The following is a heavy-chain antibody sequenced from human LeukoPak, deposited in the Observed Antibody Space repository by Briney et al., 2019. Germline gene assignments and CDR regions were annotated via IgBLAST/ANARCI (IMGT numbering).Heavy chain of an antibody. CDR1: GFTFSSYW. CDR3: ARRNGQDIVATFRRRYYFDY. CDR2: IKEDGSEK. V-gene: IGHV3-7*01. J-gene: IGHJ4*02. D-gene: IGHD5-12*01. Sequence: PGGSLRLSCAASGFTFSSYWMSWVRQAPGKGLEWVANIKEDGSEKYYVDSVKGRFTISRDNAKNSLYLQMNSLRAEDTAVYYCARRNGQDIVATFRRRYYFDYWGQGTLVTVSS.